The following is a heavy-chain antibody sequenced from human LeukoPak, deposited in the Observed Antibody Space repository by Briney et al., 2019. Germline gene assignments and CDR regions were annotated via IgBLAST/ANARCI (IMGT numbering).Heavy chain of an antibody. V-gene: IGHV5-51*01. CDR2: IYPGDSDT. Sequence: GESLKISCKGSGYSFTSYWIGWVRQMPGKGLEWMGIIYPGDSDTRYSPSFQGQVTISADKSISTAYPQWSSLKASDTAMYYCARVGYYDSSGYYERGWYYMDVWGKGTTVTVSS. D-gene: IGHD3-22*01. CDR3: ARVGYYDSSGYYERGWYYMDV. CDR1: GYSFTSYW. J-gene: IGHJ6*03.